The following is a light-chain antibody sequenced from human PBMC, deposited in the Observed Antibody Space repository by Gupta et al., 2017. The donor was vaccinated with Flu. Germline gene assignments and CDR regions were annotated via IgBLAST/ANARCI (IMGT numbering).Light chain of an antibody. V-gene: IGLV1-51*01. CDR1: TYNLAYSI. CDR2: DND. Sequence: QSVWTQPPSVSAAPGQKITISCSGTTYNLAYSIIAWYQQLPRASPRLIIYDNDKRHSGIPARFSASISGSSATLTITDLQTADEGDYYCQGLDTKLSRAVFGPGTTVSV. J-gene: IGLJ1*01. CDR3: QGLDTKLSRAV.